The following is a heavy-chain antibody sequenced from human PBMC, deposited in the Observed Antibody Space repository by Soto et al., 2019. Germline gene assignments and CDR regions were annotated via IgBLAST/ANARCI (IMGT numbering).Heavy chain of an antibody. CDR1: GFTFSTYA. Sequence: GSRRLSCATSGFTFSTYAMTWARQGPGKGLEWVSSINTDGSTYYTDSVKGRFTISRDISKNTLYLQMNNLRAEDTAIYYCAKNYYFDSWGQGTLVTVSS. CDR2: INTDGST. J-gene: IGHJ4*02. CDR3: AKNYYFDS. V-gene: IGHV3-23*01.